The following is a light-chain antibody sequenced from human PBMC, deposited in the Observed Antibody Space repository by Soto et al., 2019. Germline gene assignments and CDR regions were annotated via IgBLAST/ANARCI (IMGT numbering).Light chain of an antibody. CDR3: QVYGSLLDT. CDR2: DVS. V-gene: IGKV3-20*01. J-gene: IGKJ4*02. Sequence: SVLTHSVCTLSLNPEERATLPCRASQSVSSAYLAWYQQKPGQAPRLLIYDVSSRATGIPDRFSGSGSGTDFTLTVSRLEPEDFAGDYCQVYGSLLDTFAEGSKV. CDR1: QSVSSAY.